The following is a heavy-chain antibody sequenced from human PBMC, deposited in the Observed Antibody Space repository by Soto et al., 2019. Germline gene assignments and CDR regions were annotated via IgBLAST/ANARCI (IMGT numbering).Heavy chain of an antibody. J-gene: IGHJ4*02. Sequence: GGSLRLSCAASGFTFSSYAMGWVRQAPGKGLEWVAVISCDGSNKYYADSVKGRFTISRDNSKNTLYLQMNSLRAEDTAVYYCAKVCCYYGSGSSPYYFDYWGQGTLVTVS. CDR1: GFTFSSYA. CDR2: ISCDGSNK. CDR3: AKVCCYYGSGSSPYYFDY. D-gene: IGHD3-10*01. V-gene: IGHV3-30*18.